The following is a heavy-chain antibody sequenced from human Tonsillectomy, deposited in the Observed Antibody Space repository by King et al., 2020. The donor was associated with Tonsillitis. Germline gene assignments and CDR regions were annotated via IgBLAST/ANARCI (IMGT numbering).Heavy chain of an antibody. D-gene: IGHD3-16*01. CDR2: IHPNGGGT. CDR3: ARGYIWGSY. J-gene: IGHJ4*02. V-gene: IGHV1-2*02. CDR1: GYTFTGHY. Sequence: QLVQSGAEVKKPGASVKVSCKTSGYTFTGHYMFWVRQAPGQGLEWMGWIHPNGGGTHYAQKFQGRITMTRETSISTAYMELSRLRSDDTAVYYCARGYIWGSYWGQGTLVTVSS.